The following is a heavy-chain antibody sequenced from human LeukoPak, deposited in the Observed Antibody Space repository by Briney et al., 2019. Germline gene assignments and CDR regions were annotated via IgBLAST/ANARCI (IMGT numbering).Heavy chain of an antibody. CDR2: ISTYNGNT. D-gene: IGHD1-1*01. CDR1: AYTYTNFG. Sequence: GASVKVSCKASAYTYTNFGISWVRQAPGQGLEWMGWISTYNGNTHYAQNLQGRVTMTTDTSTSTAYMELRSLRSDDTAMYYCAIGRPESPFDPWGQGALVTVSS. CDR3: AIGRPESPFDP. J-gene: IGHJ5*02. V-gene: IGHV1-18*01.